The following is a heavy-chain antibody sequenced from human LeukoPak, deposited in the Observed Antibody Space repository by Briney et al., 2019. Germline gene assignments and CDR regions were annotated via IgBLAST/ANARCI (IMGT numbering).Heavy chain of an antibody. CDR1: GGSTSSSS. J-gene: IGHJ3*02. D-gene: IGHD1-26*01. V-gene: IGHV4-59*01. CDR3: ASGAVGAQGSAFDI. Sequence: SETLSLTCTVSGGSTSSSSWCCVRQPPGKGLEWIAYIYSSGSTNYNPSPKSRVTISLDTSKNQFSLKLSSVTAADTAVYYCASGAVGAQGSAFDIWGQGTVVTVSS. CDR2: IYSSGST.